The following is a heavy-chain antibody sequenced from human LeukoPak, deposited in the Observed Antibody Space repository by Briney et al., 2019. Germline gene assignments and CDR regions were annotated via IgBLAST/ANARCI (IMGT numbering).Heavy chain of an antibody. CDR1: GGTFSSYA. CDR2: IIPIFGTA. J-gene: IGHJ5*02. CDR3: ARVGGYDTFNWFDP. D-gene: IGHD5-12*01. Sequence: SVKVSCKASGGTFSSYAISWVRQAPGQGLEWMGGIIPIFGTANYAQKFQGRVTITTDESTSTAYMELSSLRSEDTAVYYCARVGGYDTFNWFDPXGQGTLVTVS. V-gene: IGHV1-69*05.